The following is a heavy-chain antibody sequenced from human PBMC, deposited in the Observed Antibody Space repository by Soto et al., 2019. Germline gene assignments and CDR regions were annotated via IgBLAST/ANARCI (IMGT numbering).Heavy chain of an antibody. CDR3: LQAHGWPGFGF. Sequence: EVQLVESGGGLIQPGGSLRLSCAASGFAVSSKYMTWVRQAPGKGLEWVSVIYGGGTTYYADSVKGRFTISRDTSKNTLYLQMNSLRAEDTAVYYCLQAHGWPGFGFWGQGTLVTVSS. D-gene: IGHD6-19*01. CDR2: IYGGGTT. V-gene: IGHV3-53*01. J-gene: IGHJ4*02. CDR1: GFAVSSKY.